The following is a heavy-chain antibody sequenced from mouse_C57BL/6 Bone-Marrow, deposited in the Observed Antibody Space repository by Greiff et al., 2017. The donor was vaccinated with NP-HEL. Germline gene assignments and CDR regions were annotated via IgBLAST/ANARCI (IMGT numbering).Heavy chain of an antibody. CDR2: IHPNSGST. D-gene: IGHD2-4*01. V-gene: IGHV1-64*01. J-gene: IGHJ3*01. Sequence: QVQLKQPGAELVKPGASVKLSCKASGYTFTSYWMHWVKQRPGQGLEWIGMIHPNSGSTNYNEKFKSKATLTVDKSSSTAYMQLSSLTSEDSAVYYCAPDLSPIYYDYDWFAYWGQGTLVTVSA. CDR3: APDLSPIYYDYDWFAY. CDR1: GYTFTSYW.